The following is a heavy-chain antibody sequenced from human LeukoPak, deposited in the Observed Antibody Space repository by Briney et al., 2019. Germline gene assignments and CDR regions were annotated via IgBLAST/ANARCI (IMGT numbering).Heavy chain of an antibody. D-gene: IGHD5-12*01. CDR2: ISSSSSTI. Sequence: GGSLRLSCAASGFTFSSYSMNWVRQAPGKGLEWVSSISSSSSTIYYADSVKGRFTISRDNAKNSLYLQMNSLRAEDTAVYYCARVEASGYDYGAFDYWGQGTLVTVSS. CDR1: GFTFSSYS. CDR3: ARVEASGYDYGAFDY. V-gene: IGHV3-48*04. J-gene: IGHJ4*02.